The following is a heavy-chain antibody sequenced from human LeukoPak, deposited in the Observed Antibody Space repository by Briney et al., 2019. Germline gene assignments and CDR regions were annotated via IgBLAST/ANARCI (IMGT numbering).Heavy chain of an antibody. CDR1: GFTFSIYW. V-gene: IGHV3-7*01. CDR2: IQQDGGEK. Sequence: GGSLRLSGAASGFTFSIYWMNWVRQAPGKGLEWVAHIQQDGGEKYYVDSVKGRFTISRDNAKNSLFLQMNSLRAEDTAVYYCARDANYGDYDPVIYYMDVWGKGTTVTVSS. CDR3: ARDANYGDYDPVIYYMDV. J-gene: IGHJ6*03. D-gene: IGHD4-17*01.